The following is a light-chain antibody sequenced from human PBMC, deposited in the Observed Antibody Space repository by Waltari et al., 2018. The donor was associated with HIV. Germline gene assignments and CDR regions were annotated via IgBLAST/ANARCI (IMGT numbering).Light chain of an antibody. CDR3: NSRDSSGNHLMV. V-gene: IGLV3-19*01. CDR2: GKN. Sequence: SSELTQDPAVSVALGQTVRITCQGESLRSFYESWYQQKPGQAPVLVIYGKNNRPSGIPDRFSGSSSGNTASLTITGAQAEDEADYYCNSRDSSGNHLMVFGGGTKLTVL. CDR1: SLRSFY. J-gene: IGLJ2*01.